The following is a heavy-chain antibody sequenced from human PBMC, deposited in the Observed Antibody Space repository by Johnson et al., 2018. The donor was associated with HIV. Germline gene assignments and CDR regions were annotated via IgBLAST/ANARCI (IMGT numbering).Heavy chain of an antibody. CDR3: AKVGGYYDSSGYLGDAFDI. CDR1: GFTFSSYG. Sequence: QVQLVESGGGVVQPGRSLRLSCAASGFTFSSYGMHWVRQAPGKGLEWVAVISYDGSNKYYADSVKGRFTISRDNSKNTLYLQMNSMRAEDTAVYYCAKVGGYYDSSGYLGDAFDIWGQGTMVTVSS. J-gene: IGHJ3*02. CDR2: ISYDGSNK. V-gene: IGHV3-30*18. D-gene: IGHD3-22*01.